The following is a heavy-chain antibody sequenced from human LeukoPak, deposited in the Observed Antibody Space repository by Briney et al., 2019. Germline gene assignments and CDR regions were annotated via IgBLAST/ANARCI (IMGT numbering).Heavy chain of an antibody. D-gene: IGHD5-18*01. CDR1: GYSFTNYW. CDR3: ARGIGYSYGHFDY. Sequence: GESLKISCKGSGYSFTNYWIGWVRQMPGKGLEWMGLIYPGDSATTYSPSFQCQVTSSADKSISTAYLQWSSLKASDTAMYYCARGIGYSYGHFDYWGQGTLVTVSS. J-gene: IGHJ4*02. V-gene: IGHV5-51*01. CDR2: IYPGDSAT.